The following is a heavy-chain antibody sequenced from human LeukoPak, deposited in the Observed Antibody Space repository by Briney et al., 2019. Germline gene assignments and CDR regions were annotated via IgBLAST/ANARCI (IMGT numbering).Heavy chain of an antibody. V-gene: IGHV3-23*01. J-gene: IGHJ3*02. D-gene: IGHD3-10*01. CDR2: ISGSGGST. CDR1: GFTFSSYA. Sequence: PGGSLRLSCAASGFTFSSYAMSWVRQAPGKGLEWVSAISGSGGSTYYADSVKGRFTISRDNSKNTLYLQMNSLRAGDTAVYYCAKRWFGESAFDIWGQGTMVTVSS. CDR3: AKRWFGESAFDI.